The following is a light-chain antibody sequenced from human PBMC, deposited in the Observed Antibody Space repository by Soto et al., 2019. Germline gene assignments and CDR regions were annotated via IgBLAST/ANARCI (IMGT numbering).Light chain of an antibody. CDR1: QSVSNNY. V-gene: IGKV3-20*01. CDR3: QQYGRSST. Sequence: EIVLTQSPGTLSLSTGERATLSCRASQSVSNNYLAWYQQKPGQAPRLLIYGASNRATGIPDRFSGSGSGTDFTLTISRLEPEDFAVYYCQQYGRSSTFGQGTKLDTK. J-gene: IGKJ1*01. CDR2: GAS.